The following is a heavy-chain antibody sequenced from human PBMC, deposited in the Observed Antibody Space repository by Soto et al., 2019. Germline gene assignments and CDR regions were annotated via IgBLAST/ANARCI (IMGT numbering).Heavy chain of an antibody. J-gene: IGHJ5*02. V-gene: IGHV3-13*01. CDR2: IGTLHDT. D-gene: IGHD3-16*01. CDR1: GFTFSASD. Sequence: EVQLVESGGGLVQPGGSLRLSCAASGFTFSASDMHWVRQTTGGGLEWVAAIGTLHDTYYPNSVKGRFTISRENAKNSFVRQKGNLRGGDKGVYYCKKTGFFWHWGGGWLDPWGQGALVIVSS. CDR3: KKTGFFWHWGGGWLDP.